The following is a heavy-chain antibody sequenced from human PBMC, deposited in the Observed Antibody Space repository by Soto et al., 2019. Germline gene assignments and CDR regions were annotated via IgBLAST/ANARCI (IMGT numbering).Heavy chain of an antibody. CDR1: GFTFSSYA. CDR2: ISYDGSNK. CDR3: ASSRFLRHWFDP. D-gene: IGHD6-6*01. J-gene: IGHJ5*02. V-gene: IGHV3-30-3*01. Sequence: PGGSLRLSCAASGFTFSSYAMHWVRQAPGKGLEWVAVISYDGSNKYYADSVKGRFTISRDNSKNTLYLQMNSLRAEDTAVYYCASSRFLRHWFDPWGQGTLVTVSS.